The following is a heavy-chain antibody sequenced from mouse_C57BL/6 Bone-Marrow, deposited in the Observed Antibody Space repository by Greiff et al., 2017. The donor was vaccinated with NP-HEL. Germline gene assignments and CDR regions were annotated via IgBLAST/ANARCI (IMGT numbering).Heavy chain of an antibody. D-gene: IGHD2-3*01. CDR3: ARHPLYDGYPFAY. V-gene: IGHV5-6*01. J-gene: IGHJ3*01. Sequence: EVQGVESGGDLVKPGGSLKLSCAASGFTFSSYGMSWVRQTPDKRLEWVATISSGGGYTYYPDSVKGRFTISRDNAKNTLYLQMSSLKSEDTAMYYCARHPLYDGYPFAYWGQGTLVTVSA. CDR2: ISSGGGYT. CDR1: GFTFSSYG.